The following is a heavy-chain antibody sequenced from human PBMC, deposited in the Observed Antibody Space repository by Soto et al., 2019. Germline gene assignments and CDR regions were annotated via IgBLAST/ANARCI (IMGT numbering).Heavy chain of an antibody. CDR2: INAGNGNT. Sequence: ASVKVSCKASGYTFTSYAMHWVRQAPGQRLEWMGWINAGNGNTKYSQKFQGRVTITRDTSASTAYMELSSLRSEDTAVYYCARGWFGEGNWFDPWGQGTLVTVSS. J-gene: IGHJ5*02. V-gene: IGHV1-3*01. D-gene: IGHD3-10*01. CDR3: ARGWFGEGNWFDP. CDR1: GYTFTSYA.